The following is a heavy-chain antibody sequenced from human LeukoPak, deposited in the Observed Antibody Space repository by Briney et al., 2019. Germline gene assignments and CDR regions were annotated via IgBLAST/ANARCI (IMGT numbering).Heavy chain of an antibody. CDR1: GFTFSSYA. Sequence: GGSLRLSCAASGFTFSSYAMHWVRQAPGKGLEWVAVISYDGSNKYYADSVKGRFTISRDNSKNTLYLQMNSLRAEDTAVYYCAKTRLTTVTTYYGMDVWGQGTTVTVSS. CDR2: ISYDGSNK. J-gene: IGHJ6*02. V-gene: IGHV3-30-3*02. D-gene: IGHD4-17*01. CDR3: AKTRLTTVTTYYGMDV.